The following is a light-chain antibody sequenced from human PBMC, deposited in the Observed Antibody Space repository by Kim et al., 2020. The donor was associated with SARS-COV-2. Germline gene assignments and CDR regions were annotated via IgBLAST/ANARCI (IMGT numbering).Light chain of an antibody. CDR1: TLPEKQ. V-gene: IGLV3-25*03. J-gene: IGLJ1*01. Sequence: SPGQTARFTCSGDTLPEKQTYWYQQKSGQAPLLVLYKDNERPSGIPGRFSGSSSGTTVTLTISGVQAEDDADYYCQSADGSGTYVFGTGTKVTVL. CDR3: QSADGSGTYV. CDR2: KDN.